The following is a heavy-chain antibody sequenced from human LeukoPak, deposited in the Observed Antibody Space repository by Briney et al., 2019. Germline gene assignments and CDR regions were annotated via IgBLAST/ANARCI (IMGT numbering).Heavy chain of an antibody. J-gene: IGHJ4*02. Sequence: PSQTLSLTCTVSGGSISSGGYYWSWIRQPPGKGLEWIGYIYHSGSTYYNPSLKSRVTISVDRSKNQFSLKLSSVTAADTAVYYCARAETYYDFSFDYWGQGTLVTVSS. D-gene: IGHD3-3*01. CDR2: IYHSGST. CDR3: ARAETYYDFSFDY. V-gene: IGHV4-30-2*01. CDR1: GGSISSGGYY.